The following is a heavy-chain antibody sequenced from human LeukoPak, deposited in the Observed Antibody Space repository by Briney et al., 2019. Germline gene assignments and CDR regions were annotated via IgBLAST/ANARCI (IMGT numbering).Heavy chain of an antibody. V-gene: IGHV3-21*01. D-gene: IGHD3-22*01. CDR1: GFTFISYS. CDR2: ISSSSSYI. Sequence: PGGSLRLSCAASGFTFISYSMTWVRQAPGQGLEWVSSISSSSSYIYYAESVKGRFTISRDNAENSVSLQMHSLRAEDTAVYYCARRRYDSSGFRLPFDYWVQGTLVTVSS. J-gene: IGHJ4*02. CDR3: ARRRYDSSGFRLPFDY.